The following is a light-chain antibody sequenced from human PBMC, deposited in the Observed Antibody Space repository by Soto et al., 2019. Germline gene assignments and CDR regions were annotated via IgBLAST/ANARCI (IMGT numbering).Light chain of an antibody. Sequence: EIVLTQSPATLSLSPGERATLSCRASQSVSSYLARYQQKPGQAPRLLIYDASNRATGIPARFSGSGSGTDFTLTISRLEPEDFAVYYCHQYGTSPQTFGQGTKGGYQ. CDR2: DAS. J-gene: IGKJ1*01. CDR1: QSVSSY. V-gene: IGKV3-11*01. CDR3: HQYGTSPQT.